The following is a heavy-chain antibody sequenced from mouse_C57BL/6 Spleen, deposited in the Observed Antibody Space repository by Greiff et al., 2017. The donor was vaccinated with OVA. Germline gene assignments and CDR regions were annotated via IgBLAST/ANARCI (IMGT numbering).Heavy chain of an antibody. V-gene: IGHV1-9*01. Sequence: QVQLQQSGAELMKPGASVKLSCKATGYTFTGYWIEWVKQRPGHGLEWIGEILPGSGSTNYNEKFKGKATFTAATSSNTAYMQLSSLTTEDSAIYYCARRGYYDYDGVPFAYWGQGTLVTVSA. D-gene: IGHD2-4*01. CDR3: ARRGYYDYDGVPFAY. CDR1: GYTFTGYW. CDR2: ILPGSGST. J-gene: IGHJ3*01.